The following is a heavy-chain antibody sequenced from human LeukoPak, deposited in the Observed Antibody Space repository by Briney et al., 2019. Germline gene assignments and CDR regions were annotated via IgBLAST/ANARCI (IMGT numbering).Heavy chain of an antibody. J-gene: IGHJ4*02. D-gene: IGHD4-17*01. Sequence: PGGSLRLSCAASGFTFSSYGMHWVRQAPGKGLEWVSAISGSGDNTYYADSVKGRFTISRDNSKSTLYLQMNSLRAEDTAVYFCARGEHYGDFFDYWGQGTLVTVSS. CDR2: ISGSGDNT. V-gene: IGHV3-23*01. CDR1: GFTFSSYG. CDR3: ARGEHYGDFFDY.